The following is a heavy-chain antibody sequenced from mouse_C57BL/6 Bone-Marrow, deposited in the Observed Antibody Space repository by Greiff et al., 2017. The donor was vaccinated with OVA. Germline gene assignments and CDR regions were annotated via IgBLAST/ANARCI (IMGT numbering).Heavy chain of an antibody. Sequence: VQLQQSGAELVRPGASVTLSCKASGYTFTDYEMHWVKQTPVHGLEWIGAIDPETGGTAYNQKFKGKAILTADKSSSTAYMELRSLTSEDSAVYCCTFYGNYAMDYWGQGTSVTVSS. CDR3: TFYGNYAMDY. J-gene: IGHJ4*01. CDR2: IDPETGGT. D-gene: IGHD2-1*01. V-gene: IGHV1-15*01. CDR1: GYTFTDYE.